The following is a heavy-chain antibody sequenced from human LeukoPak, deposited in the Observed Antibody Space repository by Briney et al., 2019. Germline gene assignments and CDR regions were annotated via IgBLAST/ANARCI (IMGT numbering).Heavy chain of an antibody. D-gene: IGHD1-26*01. Sequence: PGGSLRLSCAASGFTFSSYGMHRVRQAPGKGLEWVAVIWYDGSNKYYADSVKGRFTISRDNSKNTLYLQMNSLKTEDTAVYYCARLGLVRARNYLDYWGQGTLVTVSS. CDR3: ARLGLVRARNYLDY. J-gene: IGHJ4*02. V-gene: IGHV3-33*01. CDR1: GFTFSSYG. CDR2: IWYDGSNK.